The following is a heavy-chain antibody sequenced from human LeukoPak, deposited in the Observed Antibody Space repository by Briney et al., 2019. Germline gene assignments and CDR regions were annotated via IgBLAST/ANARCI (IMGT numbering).Heavy chain of an antibody. J-gene: IGHJ6*02. D-gene: IGHD5-12*01. Sequence: PSETLSLTCAVYGGSFSGYYWSWIRQPPGKGLEWIGEINHSGSTNYNPSLKSRVTISVDTSKNQFSLKLSSVTAADTAVYYCARARSVLWYIVATGTYYYGMDVWGQGTTVTVSS. CDR1: GGSFSGYY. V-gene: IGHV4-34*01. CDR3: ARARSVLWYIVATGTYYYGMDV. CDR2: INHSGST.